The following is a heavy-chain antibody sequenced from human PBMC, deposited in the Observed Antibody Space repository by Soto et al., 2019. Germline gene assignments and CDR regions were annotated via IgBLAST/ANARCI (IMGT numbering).Heavy chain of an antibody. Sequence: QVQLVESGGGVVQPGRSLRLSCAASGFTFSNYAMHWVRQAPGKGLEWVAVISYDGTNKYYADSVKGRFTISRDNSKNTLYLQMNSLRAEDTAVYYCAGDRSYYESSGYYLGKYFEYWGQGTLVTVST. J-gene: IGHJ4*02. CDR2: ISYDGTNK. CDR1: GFTFSNYA. D-gene: IGHD3-22*01. CDR3: AGDRSYYESSGYYLGKYFEY. V-gene: IGHV3-30-3*01.